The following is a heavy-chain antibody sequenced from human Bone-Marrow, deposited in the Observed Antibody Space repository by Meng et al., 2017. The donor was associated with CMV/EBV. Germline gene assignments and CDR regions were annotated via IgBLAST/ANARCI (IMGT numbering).Heavy chain of an antibody. CDR3: ACGSGSYYNLAFDI. Sequence: LKISCAASGFTFDDYAMHWVRQAPGKGLEWVSCISWNSGSIGFADSVKGRFTISRDNAKNSLYLQMNSLRAEDTAVYYCACGSGSYYNLAFDIWSQGTMVTVS. J-gene: IGHJ3*02. D-gene: IGHD3-10*01. CDR1: GFTFDDYA. CDR2: ISWNSGSI. V-gene: IGHV3-9*01.